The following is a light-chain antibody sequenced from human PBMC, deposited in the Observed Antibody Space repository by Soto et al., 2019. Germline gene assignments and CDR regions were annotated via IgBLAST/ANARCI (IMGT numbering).Light chain of an antibody. CDR2: DAS. Sequence: EIVLTQSPATRSLSPGERATLSCRASQRVRSDLAWHQQKPGQAPRLLIYDASRRATGIPARFSGSGSGTDFTLTISSLEPEDFAVYYCQQYNNWPWTFGQGTKVDIK. J-gene: IGKJ1*01. CDR3: QQYNNWPWT. CDR1: QRVRSD. V-gene: IGKV3-11*01.